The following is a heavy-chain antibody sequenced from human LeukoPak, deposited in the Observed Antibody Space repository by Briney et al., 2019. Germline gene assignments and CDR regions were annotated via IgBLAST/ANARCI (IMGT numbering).Heavy chain of an antibody. J-gene: IGHJ4*02. CDR1: GFTFSSYA. D-gene: IGHD2-15*01. V-gene: IGHV3-30*18. Sequence: PGGSLRLSCAASGFTFSSYAMHWVRQAPGKGLEWVALISNDGSGKYYADSVKGRFTISRDNSLNTLSLQMNSLRPEDTAVYTCAKHCSGVTCYRGLDYWGQGTLVTVSS. CDR2: ISNDGSGK. CDR3: AKHCSGVTCYRGLDY.